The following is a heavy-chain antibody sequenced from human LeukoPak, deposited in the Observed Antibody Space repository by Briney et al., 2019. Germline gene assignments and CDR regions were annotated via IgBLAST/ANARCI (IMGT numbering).Heavy chain of an antibody. J-gene: IGHJ5*02. D-gene: IGHD2-21*02. CDR2: ISSSRRDI. CDR1: GFTLSSYV. CDR3: ARGAPCGGDCSSWFDP. V-gene: IGHV3-21*01. Sequence: GGSLRLSCAASGFTLSSYVMNWVRQAPAKGLDWVSSISSSRRDIYYEDAVKGRSTISRDNAKNSMYLQVNNLRAEDTAVYYCARGAPCGGDCSSWFDPWGQGTPVTVSS.